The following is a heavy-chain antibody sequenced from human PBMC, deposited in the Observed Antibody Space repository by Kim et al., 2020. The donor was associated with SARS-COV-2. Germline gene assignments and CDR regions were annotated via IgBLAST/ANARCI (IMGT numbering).Heavy chain of an antibody. V-gene: IGHV3-33*06. CDR3: AKGLPLWFGAAHGMDV. CDR2: IWYDGSNK. J-gene: IGHJ6*02. Sequence: GGSLRLSCAASGFTFSSYGMHWVRQAPGKGLEWVAVIWYDGSNKYYADSVKGRFTISRDNSKNTLYLQMNSLRAEDTAVYYCAKGLPLWFGAAHGMDVWGQGTTVTVTS. D-gene: IGHD3-10*01. CDR1: GFTFSSYG.